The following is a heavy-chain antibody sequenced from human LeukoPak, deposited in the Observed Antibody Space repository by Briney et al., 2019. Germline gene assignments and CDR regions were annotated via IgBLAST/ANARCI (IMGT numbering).Heavy chain of an antibody. J-gene: IGHJ4*02. V-gene: IGHV5-51*01. CDR3: ARAYDGSGNLDY. Sequence: GDSLKISCKASGYSFTNYWIGWVRQMPGKGLEWMGIIYPGDSDTRYSPSFQGQVTISADKSISTTYLQWGSLKASDTAMYYCARAYDGSGNLDYWGQGTLVTVSS. CDR1: GYSFTNYW. D-gene: IGHD3-22*01. CDR2: IYPGDSDT.